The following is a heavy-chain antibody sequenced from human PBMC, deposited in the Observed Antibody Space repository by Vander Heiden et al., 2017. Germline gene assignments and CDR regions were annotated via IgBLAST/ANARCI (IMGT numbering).Heavy chain of an antibody. CDR1: GFTFSTYA. J-gene: IGHJ4*02. CDR3: AKGTSSGYYPPIDY. CDR2: ISYDESKK. Sequence: QVQLVESGGGVVQPGRSLRLSCAASGFTFSTYAMHWVRQAPGKGPECVAVISYDESKKYHADSVKGRFTISRDNSKNTLYLQMNSLRAEDTAVYYCAKGTSSGYYPPIDYWGQGTLVTVSS. V-gene: IGHV3-30*18. D-gene: IGHD3-22*01.